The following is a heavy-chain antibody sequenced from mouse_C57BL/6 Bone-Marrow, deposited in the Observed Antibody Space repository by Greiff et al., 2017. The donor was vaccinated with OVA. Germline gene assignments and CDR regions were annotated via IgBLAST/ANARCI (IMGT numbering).Heavy chain of an antibody. CDR3: ARESSWEAWFAY. V-gene: IGHV1-12*01. CDR1: GYTFTSYN. J-gene: IGHJ3*01. Sequence: SGAELVRPGASVKMSCKASGYTFTSYNMPWVKQTPRQGLEWIGAIYPGNGDTSYNQKFKGKATLTVDKSSSTAYMQLSSLTSEDSAVYFCARESSWEAWFAYWGQGTLVTVSA. D-gene: IGHD1-3*01. CDR2: IYPGNGDT.